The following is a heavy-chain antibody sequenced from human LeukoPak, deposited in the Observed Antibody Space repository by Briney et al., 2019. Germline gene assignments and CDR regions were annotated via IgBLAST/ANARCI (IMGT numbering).Heavy chain of an antibody. J-gene: IGHJ4*02. CDR3: ARGLEGAASH. CDR2: TNEDGSGK. Sequence: GGSLRLSCAASGFTFSRDWMNWVRQAPGKGLEWVANTNEDGSGKYYVDSVKGRFTISRDNAKNSLFLQMNSLRVEDTAMYYCARGLEGAASHWGQGTLVTVSS. CDR1: GFTFSRDW. D-gene: IGHD2-15*01. V-gene: IGHV3-7*01.